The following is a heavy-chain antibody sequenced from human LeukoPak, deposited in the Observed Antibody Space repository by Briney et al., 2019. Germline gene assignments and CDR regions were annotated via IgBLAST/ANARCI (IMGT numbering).Heavy chain of an antibody. CDR3: ARGTGWEPYAFDI. V-gene: IGHV1-2*02. CDR2: INPNSGGT. D-gene: IGHD1-26*01. CDR1: GYTFTRYY. Sequence: ASVKVSCKASGYTFTRYYMHWVRQAPGQGLEWMGWINPNSGGTKYAQKFQGRVTMTRDTSISTAYMELSRLRSDDTAVYYCARGTGWEPYAFDIWGQGTMVTVSS. J-gene: IGHJ3*02.